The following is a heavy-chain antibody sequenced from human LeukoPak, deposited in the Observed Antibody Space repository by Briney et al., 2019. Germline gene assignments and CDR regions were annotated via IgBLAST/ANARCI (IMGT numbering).Heavy chain of an antibody. CDR1: GFTFSDYY. D-gene: IGHD5-18*01. V-gene: IGHV3-11*01. CDR2: INSSGSTI. CDR3: ARDRTLYSYGTYY. J-gene: IGHJ4*02. Sequence: GGSLRLSCAASGFTFSDYYMSWIRQAPGKGLEWVSYINSSGSTIYYADSVKGRFTISRDNAKNSLYLQMNSLRAEDTAVYYCARDRTLYSYGTYYWGQGTLVTVSS.